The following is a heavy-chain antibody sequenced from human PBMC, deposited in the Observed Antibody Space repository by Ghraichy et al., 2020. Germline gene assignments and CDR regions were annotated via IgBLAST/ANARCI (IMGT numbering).Heavy chain of an antibody. J-gene: IGHJ6*02. D-gene: IGHD1-1*01. CDR1: GLSIDQSDYY. V-gene: IGHV4-39*01. Sequence: SETLSLICAVSGLSIDQSDYYWVWIRQSPGRGLEWLAMSSYRGRTHYNPSLQRRLTLSIDTAKNQVSLKLTSVTAADTALYFCARQKSRQRDGMDLWGQGTT. CDR2: SSYRGRT. CDR3: ARQKSRQRDGMDL.